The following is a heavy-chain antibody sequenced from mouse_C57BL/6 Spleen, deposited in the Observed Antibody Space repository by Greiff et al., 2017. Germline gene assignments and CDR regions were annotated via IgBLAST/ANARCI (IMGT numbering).Heavy chain of an antibody. Sequence: QVQLQQPGAELVKPGASVKLSCKASGYTFTSYWMQWVKQRPGQGLEWIGEIDPSDSYPNYNQKFKGKATLTVDTSSSTAYMQLSSLTSEDSAVYYCATPHGSNPFAYWGPGTLVTVSA. V-gene: IGHV1-50*01. CDR3: ATPHGSNPFAY. D-gene: IGHD1-1*01. CDR1: GYTFTSYW. CDR2: IDPSDSYP. J-gene: IGHJ3*01.